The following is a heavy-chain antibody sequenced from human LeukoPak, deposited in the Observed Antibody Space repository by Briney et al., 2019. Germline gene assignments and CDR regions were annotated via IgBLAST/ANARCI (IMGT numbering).Heavy chain of an antibody. D-gene: IGHD3-16*01. CDR3: ARDGGGLDKYTPDY. CDR2: IYSGGST. CDR1: GFTVSSYY. J-gene: IGHJ4*02. V-gene: IGHV3-66*01. Sequence: GGSLRLSCAASGFTVSSYYMYWVRQAPGKGLEWVSFIYSGGSTYYADSVKGRFTISRDNAKKSLYLQMNSLRADDTAVYYCARDGGGLDKYTPDYWGQGTLVTVSS.